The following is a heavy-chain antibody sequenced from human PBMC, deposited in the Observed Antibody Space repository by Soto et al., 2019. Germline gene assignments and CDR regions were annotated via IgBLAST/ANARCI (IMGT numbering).Heavy chain of an antibody. CDR1: GGSFSGYY. J-gene: IGHJ5*02. CDR2: INHSGST. CDR3: ARRGMRNSNFNWFDP. D-gene: IGHD4-4*01. Sequence: PSETLSLTCAVYGGSFSGYYWSWIRQPPGKGLEWIGEINHSGSTNYNPSLKSRVTISVDTSKNQFSLKLSSVTAADTAVYYCARRGMRNSNFNWFDPWGQGTLVTVSS. V-gene: IGHV4-34*01.